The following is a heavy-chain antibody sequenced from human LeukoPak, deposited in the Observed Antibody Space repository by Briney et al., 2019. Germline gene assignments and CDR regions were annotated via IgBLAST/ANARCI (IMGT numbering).Heavy chain of an antibody. Sequence: PGGSLRLSCVASGFTFSNYAMHWVRQAPGKGLEWVAVISDDGSNNYYADSVKGRFTISRDNSKNTLYLQMNSLRAEDTALYYCVKASSSSPQYNWFDAWGQGTLVTVSS. J-gene: IGHJ5*02. CDR1: GFTFSNYA. CDR2: ISDDGSNN. D-gene: IGHD6-6*01. V-gene: IGHV3-30*18. CDR3: VKASSSSPQYNWFDA.